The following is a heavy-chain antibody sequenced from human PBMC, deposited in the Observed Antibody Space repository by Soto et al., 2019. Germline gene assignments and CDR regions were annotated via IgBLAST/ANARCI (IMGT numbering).Heavy chain of an antibody. CDR1: GGTFSSYA. Sequence: QVQLVQSGAEVKKPGSSVKVSCKASGGTFSSYAISWVRQAPGQGLEWMGGIIPIFGTANYAQKFQGRVTITADESTSTAYMELSSLRSEDTAVYYRARGLGIVGATGDAFDIWGQGTMVTVSS. J-gene: IGHJ3*02. CDR3: ARGLGIVGATGDAFDI. CDR2: IIPIFGTA. V-gene: IGHV1-69*01. D-gene: IGHD1-26*01.